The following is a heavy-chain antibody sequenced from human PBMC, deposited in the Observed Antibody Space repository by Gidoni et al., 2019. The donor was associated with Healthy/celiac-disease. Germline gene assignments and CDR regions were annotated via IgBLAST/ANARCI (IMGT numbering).Heavy chain of an antibody. CDR2: IYSGGST. CDR3: ARARPLYGSGSPSPVFDY. CDR1: GFTVSSNY. Sequence: EVQLVESGGGLIQPGGSLRLSCAASGFTVSSNYMSWVRQAPGKGLEWVSVIYSGGSTYYADSVKGRFTISRDNSKNTLYLQMNSLRAEDTAVYYCARARPLYGSGSPSPVFDYWGQGTLVTVSS. D-gene: IGHD3-10*01. J-gene: IGHJ4*02. V-gene: IGHV3-53*01.